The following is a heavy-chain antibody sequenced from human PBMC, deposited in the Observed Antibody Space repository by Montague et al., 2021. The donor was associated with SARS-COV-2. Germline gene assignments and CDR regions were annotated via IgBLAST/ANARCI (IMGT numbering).Heavy chain of an antibody. V-gene: IGHV3-23*01. CDR1: GFSFGSYG. D-gene: IGHD4/OR15-4a*01. CDR2: IGGGRETT. CDR3: AKLRCEVPSWYLDV. J-gene: IGHJ2*01. Sequence: SLRLSCAASGFSFGSYGMSWVRQAAGKGLEWVCTIGGGRETTYYADSVKGRFAVSRDNAKDTLYLQMDSLRAEDTAVYYCAKLRCEVPSWYLDVWGRGTLVTVSS.